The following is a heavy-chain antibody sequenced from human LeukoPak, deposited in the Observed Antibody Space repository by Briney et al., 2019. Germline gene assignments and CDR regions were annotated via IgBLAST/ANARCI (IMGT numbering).Heavy chain of an antibody. CDR1: GFIFEDYG. J-gene: IGHJ6*04. CDR2: INGKGGIR. V-gene: IGHV3-20*04. Sequence: GGSLRLSCAASGFIFEDYGMTWGRHAPGKVLEWVSGINGKGGIRIYAASVKGRFTISRDNANNSLYLQMNSLRAEDTAVYYCAELSITMIGGVWGKGTTVTISS. D-gene: IGHD3-10*02. CDR3: AELSITMIGGV.